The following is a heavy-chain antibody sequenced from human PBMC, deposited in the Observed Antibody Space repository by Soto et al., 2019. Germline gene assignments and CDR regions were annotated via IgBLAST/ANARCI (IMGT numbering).Heavy chain of an antibody. CDR2: ISPSTSHI. Sequence: EVHLVESGGGLVKPGGSLRLSCAVSGFTFSSCTMNWVRQAPGKGLEWVSSISPSTSHIYYADSVKGRFTISRDNAKNSLFLQRNSLRAEATAVYYCSGCSGGACHQYYGMDVWGQGTTVTVSS. V-gene: IGHV3-21*01. J-gene: IGHJ6*02. D-gene: IGHD2-15*01. CDR3: SGCSGGACHQYYGMDV. CDR1: GFTFSSCT.